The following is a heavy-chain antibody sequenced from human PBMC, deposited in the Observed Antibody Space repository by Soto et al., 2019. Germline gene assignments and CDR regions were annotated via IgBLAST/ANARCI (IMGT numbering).Heavy chain of an antibody. D-gene: IGHD6-13*01. CDR3: ARRYSSSWYSAHYYYYYGMAV. CDR1: GGSISSGGYY. Sequence: SETLSLTCTVSGGSISSGGYYWSWLRPPPGKGLEWIGEINHSGSTNYKPSLKSRVTISVDRSKNQFSLKLSTVSAADTAVYYYARRYSSSWYSAHYYYYYGMAVWGQGTTVTVSS. CDR2: INHSGST. J-gene: IGHJ6*02. V-gene: IGHV4-39*07.